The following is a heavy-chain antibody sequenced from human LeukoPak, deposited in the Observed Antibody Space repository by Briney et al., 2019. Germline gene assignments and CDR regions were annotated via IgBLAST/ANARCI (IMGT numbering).Heavy chain of an antibody. D-gene: IGHD6-19*01. J-gene: IGHJ4*02. CDR1: GFTFSSYD. V-gene: IGHV3-13*01. CDR3: ARGAYSSGDHFDY. Sequence: PGGSLRLSCAASGFTFSSYDMHWVRQAAGKGLEGVSAIGTAGDTYYPGSVKGRFTISRENAKNSLYLQMNSLRAGDTAVYYCARGAYSSGDHFDYWGQGTLVTVSS. CDR2: IGTAGDT.